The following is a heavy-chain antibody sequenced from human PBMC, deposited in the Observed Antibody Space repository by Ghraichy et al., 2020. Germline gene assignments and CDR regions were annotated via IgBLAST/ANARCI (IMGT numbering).Heavy chain of an antibody. CDR2: IRTYNGDT. D-gene: IGHD3-22*01. CDR1: GYTYTSHT. Sequence: ASVKVSCKPSGYTYTSHTLTWVRQAPGQGLEWMGWIRTYNGDTDYAQKFQGRVAMTTDTSTNTAYMELRNLRSDDTAVYYCARVLRMIGTALCGLDVWGQGTTLTVSS. CDR3: ARVLRMIGTALCGLDV. J-gene: IGHJ6*02. V-gene: IGHV1-18*01.